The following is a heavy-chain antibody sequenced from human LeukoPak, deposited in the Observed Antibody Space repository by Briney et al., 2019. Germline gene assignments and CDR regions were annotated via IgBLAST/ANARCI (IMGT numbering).Heavy chain of an antibody. CDR3: ARAAVLVSARYYYGSGSYYPFDP. J-gene: IGHJ5*02. CDR2: ISYDGSNK. D-gene: IGHD3-10*01. V-gene: IGHV3-30*04. CDR1: GFTFSSYA. Sequence: GRSLRLSCAASGFTFSSYAMHWVRQAPGKGLEWVAVISYDGSNKYYADSVKGRFTISRDNSKNTLYLQVNSLRAEDTAVYYCARAAVLVSARYYYGSGSYYPFDPWGQGTLVTVSS.